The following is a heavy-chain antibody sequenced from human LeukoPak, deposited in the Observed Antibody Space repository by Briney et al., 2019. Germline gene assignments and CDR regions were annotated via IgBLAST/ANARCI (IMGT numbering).Heavy chain of an antibody. CDR3: ASYRPQAAAGFDY. CDR1: GGSVTSGNYY. CDR2: IYTNGGA. D-gene: IGHD6-13*01. V-gene: IGHV4-61*02. J-gene: IGHJ4*02. Sequence: SETLSLTCTVSGGSVTSGNYYWNWIRQPAGKGLEWIGRIYTNGGASYNPSLKSRVTISIDASKNQFSLKLSSVTAADTAVYYCASYRPQAAAGFDYWGQGTLVTVSS.